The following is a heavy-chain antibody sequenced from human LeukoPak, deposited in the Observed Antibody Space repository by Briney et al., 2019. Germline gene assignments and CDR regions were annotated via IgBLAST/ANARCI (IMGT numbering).Heavy chain of an antibody. CDR3: ARPPDILTGKNWFDS. D-gene: IGHD3-9*01. J-gene: IGHJ5*01. V-gene: IGHV3-74*01. Sequence: GGSLRLSCAASEFTFSSYWMHWVRQAPGKGLVWVSRINSDGSNSDYADSVKGRFTVSRDNTKNTMYLQMNSLRVEDTAVYYCARPPDILTGKNWFDSWGQETLVTVSS. CDR1: EFTFSSYW. CDR2: INSDGSNS.